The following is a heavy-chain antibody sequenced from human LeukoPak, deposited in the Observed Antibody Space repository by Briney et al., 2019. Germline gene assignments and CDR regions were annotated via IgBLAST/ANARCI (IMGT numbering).Heavy chain of an antibody. V-gene: IGHV4-34*01. D-gene: IGHD4-23*01. CDR2: INHSGST. CDR3: AREGMALVNFDY. Sequence: SETLSLTCAVYGGSFSGYYWSWIRQPPGKGLEWIGEINHSGSTNYNPSLKSRVTISADTSKNQFSLKLSSVTAADTAVYYCAREGMALVNFDYWGQGTLVTVSS. J-gene: IGHJ4*02. CDR1: GGSFSGYY.